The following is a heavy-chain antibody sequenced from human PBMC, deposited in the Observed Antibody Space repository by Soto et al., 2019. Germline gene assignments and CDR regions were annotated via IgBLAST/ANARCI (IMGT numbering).Heavy chain of an antibody. J-gene: IGHJ4*02. D-gene: IGHD2-2*01. CDR1: GDSVSTYY. V-gene: IGHV4-59*02. CDR2: IYHSRSP. Sequence: SETLSRTCTVSGDSVSTYYWSWIRQPPGKGLEWIGYIYHSRSPSYNPSLKSRVTISVDTSKNQFSLKLSSVTAADTAVYYCARDQWGYCSSTSCYARWGQGTLVTVSS. CDR3: ARDQWGYCSSTSCYAR.